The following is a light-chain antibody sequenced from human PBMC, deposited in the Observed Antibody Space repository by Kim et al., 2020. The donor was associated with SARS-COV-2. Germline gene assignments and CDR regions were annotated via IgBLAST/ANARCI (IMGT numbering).Light chain of an antibody. CDR1: KLGDKY. CDR3: QAWDINTVV. V-gene: IGLV3-1*01. CDR2: QDT. J-gene: IGLJ2*01. Sequence: VSQGPTASITCSGDKLGDKYTCWYQQKAGQSPVLVIYQDTKRPSGIPERFSGSNSGNTATLTISGTQAMDEADYFCQAWDINTVVFGGGTQLTVL.